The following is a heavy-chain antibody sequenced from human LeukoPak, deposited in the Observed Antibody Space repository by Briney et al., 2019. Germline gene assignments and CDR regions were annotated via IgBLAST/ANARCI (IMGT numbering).Heavy chain of an antibody. Sequence: GGSLTLTCVASGRTFSSYWMHWVRQVPGKGLVWVALINTDGSSATYADSVKGRFTISRDNAKNTLSLQINSLRAEETAVYYCARRGLLSLDYWGQGTRVTVSA. CDR1: GRTFSSYW. CDR3: ARRGLLSLDY. D-gene: IGHD3-10*01. J-gene: IGHJ4*02. V-gene: IGHV3-74*01. CDR2: INTDGSSA.